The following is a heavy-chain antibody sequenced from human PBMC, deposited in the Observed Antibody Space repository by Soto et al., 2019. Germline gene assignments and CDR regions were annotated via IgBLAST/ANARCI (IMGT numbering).Heavy chain of an antibody. CDR2: IYHSGTS. CDR1: GYSISSGYH. Sequence: SETLSLTCDVSGYSISSGYHWGWNRQPPGKGLEWIGSIYHSGTSYYNPSLMSRVSISVDTSKNQFSLKVTSVTAADTAAYYCAREAYDRADYWGQGTQVTVSS. D-gene: IGHD3-22*01. CDR3: AREAYDRADY. V-gene: IGHV4-38-2*02. J-gene: IGHJ4*02.